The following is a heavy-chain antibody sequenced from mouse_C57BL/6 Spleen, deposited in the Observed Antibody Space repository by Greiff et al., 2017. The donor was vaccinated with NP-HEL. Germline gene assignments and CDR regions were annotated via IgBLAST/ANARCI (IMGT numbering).Heavy chain of an antibody. CDR1: GYAFSSSW. D-gene: IGHD1-2*01. J-gene: IGHJ3*01. V-gene: IGHV1-82*01. CDR3: AKEDYCYGSSRGYAY. Sequence: QVQLQQSGPELVKPGASVKISCKASGYAFSSSWMNWVKQRPGKGLEWIGRIYPGDGDTNYNGKFKGKATLTADKSSSTAYMQLSSLTSEDSAVYVGAKEDYCYGSSRGYAYWGQGTLVTVSA. CDR2: IYPGDGDT.